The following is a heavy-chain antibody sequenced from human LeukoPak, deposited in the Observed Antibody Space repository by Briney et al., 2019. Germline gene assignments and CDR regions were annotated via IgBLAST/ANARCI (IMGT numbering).Heavy chain of an antibody. CDR1: GGSISSYY. D-gene: IGHD6-19*01. V-gene: IGHV4-59*08. CDR2: IYYSGST. Sequence: SETLSHTCTVSGGSISSYYWSWIRQPPGKGLEWIGQIYYSGSTSYNPSLNSRVTISLDTSKNQFSLNLSSVTAADTAVYYCASRDSSGWYSFDYWGQGTLVTVSS. J-gene: IGHJ4*02. CDR3: ASRDSSGWYSFDY.